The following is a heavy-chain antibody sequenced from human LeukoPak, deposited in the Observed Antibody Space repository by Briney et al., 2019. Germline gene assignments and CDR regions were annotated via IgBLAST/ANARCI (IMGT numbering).Heavy chain of an antibody. Sequence: SETLSLTCAVSGGSISSYYWSWIRQPPGKGLEWIGYIYYSGSTNYNPSLKSRVTISVDTSRNQFSLKLSSVTAADTAVYYCARGGTVRNGMDVWGQGTTVTVSS. CDR3: ARGGTVRNGMDV. CDR2: IYYSGST. CDR1: GGSISSYY. V-gene: IGHV4-59*01. D-gene: IGHD1-26*01. J-gene: IGHJ6*02.